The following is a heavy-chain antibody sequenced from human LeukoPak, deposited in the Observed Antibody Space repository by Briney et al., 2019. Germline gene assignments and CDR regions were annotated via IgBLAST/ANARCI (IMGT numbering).Heavy chain of an antibody. CDR1: GGTFSSYA. CDR3: ARASLTVVTPFDY. CDR2: IIPIVGVA. J-gene: IGHJ4*02. V-gene: IGHV1-69*04. D-gene: IGHD4-23*01. Sequence: ASVKVSCKASGGTFSSYAISWVRQAPGQGLEWMGRIIPIVGVANYAQKFQGRVTIAADKSTSTAYMELSSLRSEDTAVYYCARASLTVVTPFDYWGQGTLVTVSS.